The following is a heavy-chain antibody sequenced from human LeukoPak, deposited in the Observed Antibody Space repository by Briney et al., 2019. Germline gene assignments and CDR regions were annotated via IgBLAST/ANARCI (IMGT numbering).Heavy chain of an antibody. D-gene: IGHD2-2*02. V-gene: IGHV3-30*02. CDR3: AKSALYCSSTSCYTGASGGWFDP. CDR2: IRYDGSNK. CDR1: GFTFSSYG. J-gene: IGHJ5*02. Sequence: GRSLRLSCAASGFTFSSYGIHWVRQAPGKGLEWVAFIRYDGSNKYYADSVKGRFTISRDNSKNTLYLQMNSLRAEDTAVYYCAKSALYCSSTSCYTGASGGWFDPWGQGTLVTVSS.